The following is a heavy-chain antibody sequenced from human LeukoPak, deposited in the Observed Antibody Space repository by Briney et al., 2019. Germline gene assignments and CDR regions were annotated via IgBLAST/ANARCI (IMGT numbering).Heavy chain of an antibody. Sequence: ASVKVSCTASGYTFTSYGISWVRQAPGQGLEWMGWISAYNGNTNYAQKLQGRVTMTTDTSTSTAYMELRSLRSDDTAVDYCARPYYDFWSGYYDWGQGTLVTVSS. CDR2: ISAYNGNT. CDR1: GYTFTSYG. V-gene: IGHV1-18*01. CDR3: ARPYYDFWSGYYD. D-gene: IGHD3-3*01. J-gene: IGHJ4*02.